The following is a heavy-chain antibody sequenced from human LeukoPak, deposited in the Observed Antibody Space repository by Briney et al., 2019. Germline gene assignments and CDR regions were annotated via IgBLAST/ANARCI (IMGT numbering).Heavy chain of an antibody. CDR2: IKDYGSEK. CDR1: GFTFNNYW. V-gene: IGHV3-7*01. CDR3: ARVSWPDYFDS. Sequence: GGPLRLSCAASGFTFNNYWMNWLRQTPGKGLEGVANIKDYGSEKYYLDSVKGRFTIPRDNAKNSLYLQMNGLKAEDTAVYYCARVSWPDYFDSWGQGTLVTVSS. J-gene: IGHJ4*02.